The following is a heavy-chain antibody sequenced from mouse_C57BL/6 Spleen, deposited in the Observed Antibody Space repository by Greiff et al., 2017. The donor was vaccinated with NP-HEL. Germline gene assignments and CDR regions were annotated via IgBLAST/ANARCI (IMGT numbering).Heavy chain of an antibody. CDR2: IDPSDSYT. V-gene: IGHV1-59*01. Sequence: QVQLQQPGGELVRPGTSVKLSCKASGYTFTSYWMHWVKQRPGQGLEWIGVIDPSDSYTNYNQKFKGKATLTVDTSSSTAYMQLSSLTSEDSAVYYCAEGDFDYWGQGTTLTVSS. CDR1: GYTFTSYW. CDR3: AEGDFDY. J-gene: IGHJ2*01.